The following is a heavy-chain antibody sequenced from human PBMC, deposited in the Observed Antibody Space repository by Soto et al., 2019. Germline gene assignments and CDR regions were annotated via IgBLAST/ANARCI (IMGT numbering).Heavy chain of an antibody. CDR1: GCTFSSYG. CDR3: ASLGVELEPSNY. Sequence: SLRLSCAASGCTFSSYGMHWARQAPGKGLEWVAVISYDGSNTYYADSVKGRFPMSRDNSKNTLYLQMNSVRSEDTDVYYCASLGVELEPSNYWGQGTLVKVSS. D-gene: IGHD1-1*01. CDR2: ISYDGSNT. J-gene: IGHJ4*02. V-gene: IGHV3-30*03.